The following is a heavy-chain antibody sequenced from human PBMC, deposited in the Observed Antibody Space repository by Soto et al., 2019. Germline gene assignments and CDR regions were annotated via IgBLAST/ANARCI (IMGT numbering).Heavy chain of an antibody. Sequence: QVQLVQSGAEEKKPGASVKVSCKASVYTFTSYAMHWMRQAPGQRIEWMGWINAGNGNTKYSQKFPGRVTITRDTSASTAYMELSSLRAEDTAVYYCARSFLVVTALDYWGQGTLVTVSS. CDR2: INAGNGNT. CDR1: VYTFTSYA. CDR3: ARSFLVVTALDY. J-gene: IGHJ4*02. D-gene: IGHD2-21*02. V-gene: IGHV1-3*05.